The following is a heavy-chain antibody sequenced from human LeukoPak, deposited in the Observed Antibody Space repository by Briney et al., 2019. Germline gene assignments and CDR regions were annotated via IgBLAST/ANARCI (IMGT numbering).Heavy chain of an antibody. CDR2: IIPIFGTA. Sequence: SVKVSCKASGGTFSSYAISWVRQAPGQGLEWMGRIIPIFGTANYAQKFQGRVTITTDESTSTAYMELSSLRSEDTAVYYCARNAVAGTNDAFDIRGQGTMVTVSS. V-gene: IGHV1-69*05. CDR3: ARNAVAGTNDAFDI. J-gene: IGHJ3*02. D-gene: IGHD6-19*01. CDR1: GGTFSSYA.